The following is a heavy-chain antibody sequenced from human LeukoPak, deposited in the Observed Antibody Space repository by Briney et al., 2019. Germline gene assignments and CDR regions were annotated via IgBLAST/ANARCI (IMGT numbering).Heavy chain of an antibody. CDR3: ARMGIAAAGFTSSRWSVAY. D-gene: IGHD6-13*01. Sequence: SGTLSLTCSVSGDSISSGDHYWSWIRLPPGKGLEWIGSMSYSGSTYYSPSLKSRVTISVDTSKNQFSLKLSSVTAADTAVYYCARMGIAAAGFTSSRWSVAYWGQGTLVTVSS. CDR2: MSYSGST. J-gene: IGHJ4*02. CDR1: GDSISSGDHY. V-gene: IGHV4-39*01.